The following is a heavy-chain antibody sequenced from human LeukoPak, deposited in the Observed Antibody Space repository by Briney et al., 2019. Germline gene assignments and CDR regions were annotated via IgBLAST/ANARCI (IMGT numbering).Heavy chain of an antibody. D-gene: IGHD3-22*01. CDR2: IFHSANT. J-gene: IGHJ4*02. V-gene: IGHV4-38-2*02. CDR1: GYSISSGYY. CDR3: ARETSMIVVVIIDY. Sequence: SETLSLTCTVSGYSISSGYYWGWIRPPPGKGLEWIGSIFHSANTYYNPSLKSRVTISVDTSKNQFSLKMSSVTAADTAVYYCARETSMIVVVIIDYWGQGTLVTVSS.